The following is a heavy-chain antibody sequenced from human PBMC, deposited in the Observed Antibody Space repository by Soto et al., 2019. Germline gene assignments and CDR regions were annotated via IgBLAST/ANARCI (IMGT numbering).Heavy chain of an antibody. D-gene: IGHD3-3*01. CDR1: GHTFTSYG. V-gene: IGHV1-18*04. CDR3: ARGFLEWLSPSYFKH. CDR2: ISAYNGNT. Sequence: ASVKVSCKASGHTFTSYGISWVRQAPGQGLEWMGWISAYNGNTKYAQKLQGRVTMTTDTCTSTAYMELRSLRSDDTALYYCARGFLEWLSPSYFKHCHQGTLGTVCS. J-gene: IGHJ1*01.